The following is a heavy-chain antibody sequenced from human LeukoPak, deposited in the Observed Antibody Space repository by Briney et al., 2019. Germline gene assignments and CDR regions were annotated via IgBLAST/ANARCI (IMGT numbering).Heavy chain of an antibody. CDR2: INHSGST. CDR3: ARGSRLVRGVHNWFDP. V-gene: IGHV4-34*01. CDR1: GGSFSGYY. D-gene: IGHD3-10*01. J-gene: IGHJ5*02. Sequence: PSETLSLTCAVYGGSFSGYYWSWIRQPLGKGLEWIGEINHSGSTNYNPSLKSRVTISVDTSKNQFSLKLSSVTAADTAVYYCARGSRLVRGVHNWFDPWGQGTLVTVSS.